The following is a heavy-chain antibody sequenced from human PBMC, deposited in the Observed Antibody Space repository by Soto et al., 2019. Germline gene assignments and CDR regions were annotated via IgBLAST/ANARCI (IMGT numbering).Heavy chain of an antibody. CDR3: AREIVTAGGNNYFDP. J-gene: IGHJ5*02. V-gene: IGHV4-30-2*06. Sequence: PSETLSLTCAVSGASISSGGHSWSWVRQSPGRGLEWIGNVYHTGDTNFNPSLQSRVTFSVDKSNNQFSLRLTSVTAADTAVYFCAREIVTAGGNNYFDPWGPGTLVTVSS. D-gene: IGHD2-21*02. CDR1: GASISSGGHS. CDR2: VYHTGDT.